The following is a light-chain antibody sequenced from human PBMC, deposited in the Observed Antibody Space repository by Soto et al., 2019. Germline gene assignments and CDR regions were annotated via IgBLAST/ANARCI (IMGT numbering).Light chain of an antibody. CDR1: QTISSW. J-gene: IGKJ1*01. CDR3: QHYNSYSEE. CDR2: KAS. V-gene: IGKV1-5*03. Sequence: DIQMTQSPSTLAGSVGDRVTITCRASQTISSWLAWYQQKPGKAPKLLIYKASTLKSGVPSRFRGSGSGTEFTLTISSLQPEDFATYYCQHYNSYSEEFGQGNKVQLQ.